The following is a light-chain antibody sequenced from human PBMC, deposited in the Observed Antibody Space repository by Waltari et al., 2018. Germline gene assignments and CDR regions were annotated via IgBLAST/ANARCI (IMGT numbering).Light chain of an antibody. J-gene: IGKJ1*01. CDR3: LQRSLWPWT. CDR1: QTVSTY. V-gene: IGKV3-11*01. Sequence: IVLTQSPATLSLSPGERATLSCRASQTVSTYLAWFQQKPGQAPILLIYDASNRAPGIPSRFSGSGSGTDFSLTISSLEPEDFAVYYCLQRSLWPWTFGQGTKVAVK. CDR2: DAS.